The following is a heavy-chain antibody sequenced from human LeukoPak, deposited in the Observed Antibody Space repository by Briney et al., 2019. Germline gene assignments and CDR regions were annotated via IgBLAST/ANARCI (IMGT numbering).Heavy chain of an antibody. CDR2: INSDGSST. CDR1: GFTFSSYW. J-gene: IGHJ4*02. V-gene: IGHV3-74*01. Sequence: PGGSLRLSCAASGFTFSSYWMHWVRQAPGKGLVWVSCINSDGSSTSYADSVKGRFTISRDNAKNTLYLQMNSLRAEDTAVYYCARDRQSISRSYDYWGQGTLVTVSS. CDR3: ARDRQSISRSYDY. D-gene: IGHD3-10*01.